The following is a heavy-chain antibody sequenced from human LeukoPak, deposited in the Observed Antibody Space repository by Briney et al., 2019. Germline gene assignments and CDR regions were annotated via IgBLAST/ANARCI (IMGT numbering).Heavy chain of an antibody. V-gene: IGHV1-8*02. D-gene: IGHD6-13*01. CDR2: MNPNSGST. J-gene: IGHJ4*02. Sequence: ASVKVSCKASGGTFSNYAISWVRQAAGQGLEWMGWMNPNSGSTGYAQKFQGRVTMTRNTSISTAYMELSSLRSEDTAVYYCARGKSSSWPDYWGQGTLVTVSS. CDR3: ARGKSSSWPDY. CDR1: GGTFSNYA.